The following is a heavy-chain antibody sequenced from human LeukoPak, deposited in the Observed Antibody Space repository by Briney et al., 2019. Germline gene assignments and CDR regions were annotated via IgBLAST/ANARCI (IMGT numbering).Heavy chain of an antibody. CDR2: VKTSAGDT. Sequence: GGSLRLSCAASGFMFSNYAMSWVRQAPGRGLEWVSAVKTSAGDTYYADSVKGRFTISRDNSKSTVYLQMNSLRAEDSALYYCAKGQMTTILGFDSWGQGALVTVSS. CDR1: GFMFSNYA. CDR3: AKGQMTTILGFDS. J-gene: IGHJ4*02. V-gene: IGHV3-23*01. D-gene: IGHD5-24*01.